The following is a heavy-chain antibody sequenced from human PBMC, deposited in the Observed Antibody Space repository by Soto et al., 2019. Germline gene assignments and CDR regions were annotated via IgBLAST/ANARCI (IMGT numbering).Heavy chain of an antibody. D-gene: IGHD3-10*01. Sequence: EVQLLESGGGLVQPGGSLRLSCAASGFTISSYAMSWVRQAPGKGLEWVSAISGSGGSTYDADSVKGRFTISRDKSKNTLDLQMNSLRADDTAVYYCAKEGDFMVRGVALFDYWGQGTLATVSS. J-gene: IGHJ4*02. V-gene: IGHV3-23*01. CDR2: ISGSGGST. CDR1: GFTISSYA. CDR3: AKEGDFMVRGVALFDY.